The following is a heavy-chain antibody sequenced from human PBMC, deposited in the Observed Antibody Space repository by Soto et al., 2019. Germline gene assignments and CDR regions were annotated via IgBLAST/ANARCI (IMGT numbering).Heavy chain of an antibody. Sequence: QVQLQQWGAGLLKPSETLSLTCAVYGGSFSGYYWSWIRQPPGKGLEGIGEINHSGSTNYNPSLKSRITISVDTSKNQFSLKLSSVTAADTAVYYCASSSTVYYYYGMDVWGQGTTVTVSS. D-gene: IGHD4-17*01. CDR3: ASSSTVYYYYGMDV. CDR2: INHSGST. J-gene: IGHJ6*02. V-gene: IGHV4-34*01. CDR1: GGSFSGYY.